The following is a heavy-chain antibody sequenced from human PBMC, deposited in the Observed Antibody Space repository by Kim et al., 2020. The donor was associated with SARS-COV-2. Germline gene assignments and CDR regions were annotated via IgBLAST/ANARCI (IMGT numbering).Heavy chain of an antibody. D-gene: IGHD3-16*02. Sequence: GGSLRLSCAASGFTFSSYGMHWVRQAPGKGLEWVAVISYDGSNNYYADSVKGRFTISRDNSKNTLYLQMNSLRAEDTAVYYCAKDASKVDDYVWGSYQDYWGQGTLVTVSS. CDR1: GFTFSSYG. CDR3: AKDASKVDDYVWGSYQDY. V-gene: IGHV3-30*18. J-gene: IGHJ4*02. CDR2: ISYDGSNN.